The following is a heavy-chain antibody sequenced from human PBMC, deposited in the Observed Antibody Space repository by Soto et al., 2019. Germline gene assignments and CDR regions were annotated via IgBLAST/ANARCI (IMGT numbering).Heavy chain of an antibody. V-gene: IGHV4-59*08. CDR1: GGSISSYY. D-gene: IGHD4-17*01. J-gene: IGHJ3*02. Sequence: SETLSLTCTVSGGSISSYYWSWIRQPPGKGLEWIGYIYYSGSTNYNPSLKSRVTISVDTSNNQFSLKLSSVTAADTAVYYCARLPPLNDYGDYYAFDIWGQGTMVTVSS. CDR3: ARLPPLNDYGDYYAFDI. CDR2: IYYSGST.